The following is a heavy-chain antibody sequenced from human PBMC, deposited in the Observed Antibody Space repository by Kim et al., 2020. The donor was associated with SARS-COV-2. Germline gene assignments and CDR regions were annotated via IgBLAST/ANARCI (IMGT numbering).Heavy chain of an antibody. Sequence: GGSLRLSCAASGFTFSSYAMSWVRQAPGKGLEWVSAISGSGGSTYYADSVKGRFTISRDNSKNTLYLQMNSLRAEDTAVYYCAKAPDPWELLEDGNFDYWGQGTLVTVSS. V-gene: IGHV3-23*01. D-gene: IGHD1-26*01. CDR3: AKAPDPWELLEDGNFDY. CDR1: GFTFSSYA. J-gene: IGHJ4*02. CDR2: ISGSGGST.